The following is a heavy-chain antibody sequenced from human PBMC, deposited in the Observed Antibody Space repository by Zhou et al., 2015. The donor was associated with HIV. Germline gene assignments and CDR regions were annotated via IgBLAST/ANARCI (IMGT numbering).Heavy chain of an antibody. CDR2: IWYDGSKK. Sequence: QVHLVESGGGVVQPGGSLTLSCVASGVTFGLYGMHWVRRAPGKGLEWVAVIWYDGSKKYYGDSVRGRFIISRDNSKNTLYLQMDSLRVEDTAVYFCANIERDRGGMDVWGQGTTGHRL. CDR3: ANIERDRGGMDV. V-gene: IGHV3-33*06. CDR1: GVTFGLYG. J-gene: IGHJ6*02. D-gene: IGHD3-22*01.